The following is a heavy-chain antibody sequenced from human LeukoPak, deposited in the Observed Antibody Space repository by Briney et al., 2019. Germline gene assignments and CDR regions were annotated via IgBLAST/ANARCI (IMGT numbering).Heavy chain of an antibody. V-gene: IGHV4-34*01. Sequence: SETLSLTCAVYGGSFSGYYWSWIRPPPGKGLEWIGEINHSGSTNYNPSLKSRVTISVDTSKNQFSLKLSSVTAADTAVYYCARGSPYYYDSSGYYRAVYFQHWGQGTLVTVSS. CDR2: INHSGST. D-gene: IGHD3-22*01. CDR3: ARGSPYYYDSSGYYRAVYFQH. CDR1: GGSFSGYY. J-gene: IGHJ1*01.